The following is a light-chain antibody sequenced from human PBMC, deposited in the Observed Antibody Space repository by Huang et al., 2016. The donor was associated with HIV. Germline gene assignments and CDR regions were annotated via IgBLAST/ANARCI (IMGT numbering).Light chain of an antibody. CDR3: QQRSNRPPLT. CDR2: DAS. Sequence: EIILTQSPATLSLFPGERATLPCRASQSVSSYLAWYQQKPGQAPRLLIYDASNRATGIPARFSGSGSGTDFTLTISSLEPEDFAVYYCQQRSNRPPLTFGGGTKVEIK. J-gene: IGKJ4*01. V-gene: IGKV3-11*01. CDR1: QSVSSY.